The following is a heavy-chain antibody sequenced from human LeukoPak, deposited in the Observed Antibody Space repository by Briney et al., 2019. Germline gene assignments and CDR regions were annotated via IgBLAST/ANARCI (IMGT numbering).Heavy chain of an antibody. Sequence: HPGGSLRLSCAASGFTFSDYAMHWVRQAPGKELEYVSAISSNGGSIHYANSVKGRFTISRDNSKNTLYLQMDSLRAEDMAVYYCAKVDDDSSGYLVDAFDIWGQGTMVTVSS. J-gene: IGHJ3*02. CDR2: ISSNGGSI. CDR1: GFTFSDYA. CDR3: AKVDDDSSGYLVDAFDI. V-gene: IGHV3-64*01. D-gene: IGHD3-22*01.